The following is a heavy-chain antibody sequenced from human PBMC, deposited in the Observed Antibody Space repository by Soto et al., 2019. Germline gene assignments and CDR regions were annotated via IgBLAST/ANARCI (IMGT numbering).Heavy chain of an antibody. V-gene: IGHV4-39*01. CDR3: ARHNSYYYDSSGYYYYEYYQH. Sequence: SETLSLTCTVSGGSISSSSYYWGWIRQPPGKGLEWIGSIYYSGSTYYNPSLKSRVTISVDTSKNQFSLKLSSVTAADTAVYYCARHNSYYYDSSGYYYYEYYQHWGRGTLVTVSS. J-gene: IGHJ1*01. CDR2: IYYSGST. CDR1: GGSISSSSYY. D-gene: IGHD3-22*01.